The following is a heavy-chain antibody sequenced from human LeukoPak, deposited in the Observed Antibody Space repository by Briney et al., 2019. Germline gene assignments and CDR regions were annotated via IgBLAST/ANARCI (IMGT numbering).Heavy chain of an antibody. D-gene: IGHD2-15*01. CDR3: ARGGYCSGGSCYPGGWYFDL. CDR2: IGTAGDP. V-gene: IGHV3-13*05. CDR1: GFTFSSYD. J-gene: IGHJ2*01. Sequence: GGSLRLSCAASGFTFSSYDMHWVSQATGKGLEWVSAIGTAGDPYYPGSVKGRFTISREKANNSLYLQMNSLRAGDTAVDYCARGGYCSGGSCYPGGWYFDLWGRGTLVTVSS.